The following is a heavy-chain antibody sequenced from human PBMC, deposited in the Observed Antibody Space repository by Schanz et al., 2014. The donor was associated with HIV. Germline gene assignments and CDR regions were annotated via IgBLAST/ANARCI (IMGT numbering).Heavy chain of an antibody. D-gene: IGHD3-3*02. CDR2: IIPIFGTA. V-gene: IGHV1-69*01. Sequence: QVQLVQSGAEVQKPGASVKVSCKASGYSFTSYAINWVRQAPGQGLEWMGGIIPIFGTANYAQKFQGRVTIIADESTSTAYMELSSLRSADTAVYFCARAAFSSEYYYGMDVWGQGTTVTVSS. CDR1: GYSFTSYA. CDR3: ARAAFSSEYYYGMDV. J-gene: IGHJ6*02.